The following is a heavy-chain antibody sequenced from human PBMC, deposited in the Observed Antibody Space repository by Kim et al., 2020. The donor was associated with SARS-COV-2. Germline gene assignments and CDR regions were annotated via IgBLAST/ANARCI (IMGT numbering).Heavy chain of an antibody. D-gene: IGHD5-18*01. J-gene: IGHJ4*02. Sequence: ASVKVSCKASGYTFTNNVIHWVRQAPGQDLECMGWINPANGNTGYSQKFQGRVTITRDTSATTAYVELSSLRSEDTAVDYCARGMVSDYWGQGTLVTVSS. CDR3: ARGMVSDY. CDR1: GYTFTNNV. CDR2: INPANGNT. V-gene: IGHV1-3*01.